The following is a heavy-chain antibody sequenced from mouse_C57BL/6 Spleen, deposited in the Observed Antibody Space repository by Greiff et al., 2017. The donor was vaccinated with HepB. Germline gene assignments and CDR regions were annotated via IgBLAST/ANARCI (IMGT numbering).Heavy chain of an antibody. Sequence: QVQLQQSGAELVKPGASVKLSCKASGYTFTSYWMHWVKQRPGQGLEWIGMIHPNSGSNNYNEKFKSKATLTVDKSSSTAYMQLSSLTSEDSAVYYCARGYYGSSDYAMDYWGKGTSVTVSS. V-gene: IGHV1-64*01. CDR1: GYTFTSYW. D-gene: IGHD1-1*01. CDR2: IHPNSGSN. CDR3: ARGYYGSSDYAMDY. J-gene: IGHJ4*01.